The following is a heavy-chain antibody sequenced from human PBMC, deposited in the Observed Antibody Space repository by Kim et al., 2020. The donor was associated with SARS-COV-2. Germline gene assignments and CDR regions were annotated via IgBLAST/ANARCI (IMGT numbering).Heavy chain of an antibody. CDR3: ARVGFGGFCSGGSCYSPPRNSAFDI. CDR2: IYSGGST. V-gene: IGHV3-53*01. J-gene: IGHJ3*02. D-gene: IGHD2-15*01. Sequence: GGSLRLSCAASGFTVSSNYMSWVRQAPGKGLEWVSVIYSGGSTYYADSVKGRFTISRDNSKNTLYLQMNSLRAEDTAVFYCARVGFGGFCSGGSCYSPPRNSAFDIWGQGTMVTVSS. CDR1: GFTVSSNY.